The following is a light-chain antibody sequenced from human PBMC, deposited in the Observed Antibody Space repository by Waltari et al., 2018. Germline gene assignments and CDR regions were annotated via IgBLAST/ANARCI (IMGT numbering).Light chain of an antibody. CDR2: DTS. V-gene: IGKV3-20*01. J-gene: IGKJ1*01. Sequence: DIVLTQPPAPLSLSPGETPTPSCRASENIRSFLAWYQQKPGEAPRLLIYDTSTRPTGIPDRFSGSGSVTDFSLTISRLEPEDLAVYYCQKYGTLPATFGQGTKVEIK. CDR3: QKYGTLPAT. CDR1: ENIRSF.